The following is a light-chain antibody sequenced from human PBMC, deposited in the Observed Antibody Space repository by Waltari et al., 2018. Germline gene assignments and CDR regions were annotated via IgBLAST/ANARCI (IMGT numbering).Light chain of an antibody. CDR3: CSYAGSYPSPNYV. Sequence: QSALTQPRSVSGSPGQSVTISCTGTSSDVGGYNYVSWYQQHPGKAPKLMLFDVSKRPSGVPDRFSGSKSGNTASLTISGLQAEDEADYYCCSYAGSYPSPNYVFGTGTKVTVL. V-gene: IGLV2-11*01. CDR2: DVS. CDR1: SSDVGGYNY. J-gene: IGLJ1*01.